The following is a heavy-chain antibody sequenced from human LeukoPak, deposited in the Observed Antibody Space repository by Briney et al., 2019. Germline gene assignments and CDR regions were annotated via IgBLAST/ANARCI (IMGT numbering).Heavy chain of an antibody. CDR3: ARVITDGYNEQDYPDY. D-gene: IGHD1-14*01. J-gene: IGHJ4*02. CDR1: GGSISRYY. CDR2: IYSGGNT. V-gene: IGHV4-4*07. Sequence: PSETLSLTCTVSGGSISRYYWSWIRLPAEKGLEWIGRIYSGGNTDYNPPLKSRVTMSVDASKNQFSLRLNSVTAADTAVYYCARVITDGYNEQDYPDYWGQGTLVTVSS.